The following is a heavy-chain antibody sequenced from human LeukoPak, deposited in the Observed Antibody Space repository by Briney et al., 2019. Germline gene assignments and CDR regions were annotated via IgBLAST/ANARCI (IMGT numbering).Heavy chain of an antibody. Sequence: PRGSLRLSCAASGFTFSSYSMNWVRQAPGKGLEWVSYISSSSSTIYYADSVKGRFTISRDNAKNSLYLQMNSLRAEDTAVYYCAREIVVVPAARGGWGQGTLVTVSS. J-gene: IGHJ4*02. D-gene: IGHD2-2*01. CDR3: AREIVVVPAARGG. CDR1: GFTFSSYS. V-gene: IGHV3-48*04. CDR2: ISSSSSTI.